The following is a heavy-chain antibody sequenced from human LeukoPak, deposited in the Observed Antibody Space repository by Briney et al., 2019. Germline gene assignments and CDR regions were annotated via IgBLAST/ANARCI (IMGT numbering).Heavy chain of an antibody. D-gene: IGHD3-9*01. J-gene: IGHJ6*02. CDR1: GFTFSSYS. Sequence: PGGSLRLSCAASGFTFSSYSMNWVRQAPGKGLEWVSYISSSSSTIYYADSVKGRFTISRDNAKNSLYLQMNSLRDEDTAVYYCARDSTHYDILTGWDYYGMDVWGQGTTVTVPS. V-gene: IGHV3-48*02. CDR2: ISSSSSTI. CDR3: ARDSTHYDILTGWDYYGMDV.